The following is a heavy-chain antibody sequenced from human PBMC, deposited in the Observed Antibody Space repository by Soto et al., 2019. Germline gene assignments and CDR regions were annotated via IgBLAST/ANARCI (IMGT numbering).Heavy chain of an antibody. J-gene: IGHJ4*02. CDR1: GFTFSSSA. D-gene: IGHD6-13*01. CDR2: IIDSGGST. V-gene: IGHV3-23*01. Sequence: PGGSLRLSCAASGFTFSSSAMSWVRQAPGKGLEWVSAIIDSGGSTYYADSVKGRFTISRDNSKNTLYLQMNSLRAEDTAVYYCAKLSKPGIAAAGILRYWGQGTLVTVSS. CDR3: AKLSKPGIAAAGILRY.